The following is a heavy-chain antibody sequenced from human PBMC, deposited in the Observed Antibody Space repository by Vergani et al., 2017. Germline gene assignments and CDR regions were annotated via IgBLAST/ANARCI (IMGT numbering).Heavy chain of an antibody. D-gene: IGHD3-10*01. V-gene: IGHV1-69*01. J-gene: IGHJ4*02. Sequence: QVQLVQSGAEVKKPGSSVKVSCKASGGTFSSYAISWVRQAPGQGLEWMGGIIPIFGTANYAQKFQGRVTITADESTSTAYMELSSLRSEDTAVYYCARGAIPPYYYGWGLPQCDYFDYWGQGTLVTVSS. CDR3: ARGAIPPYYYGWGLPQCDYFDY. CDR2: IIPIFGTA. CDR1: GGTFSSYA.